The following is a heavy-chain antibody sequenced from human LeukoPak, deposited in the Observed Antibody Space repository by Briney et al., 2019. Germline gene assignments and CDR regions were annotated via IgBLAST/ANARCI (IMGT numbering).Heavy chain of an antibody. D-gene: IGHD3-3*01. CDR3: ARRIYYDFWSGYSDYYYGMDV. Sequence: GGCLRLSCTASAFTFSIYSMYWVRQAPCKGLEWVVVISYDGSNKYYADSVKGRFTISRDNSKNTLYLQMDSLRAEDTAVYYCARRIYYDFWSGYSDYYYGMDVWGQGTTVTVSS. CDR1: AFTFSIYS. CDR2: ISYDGSNK. J-gene: IGHJ6*02. V-gene: IGHV3-30-3*01.